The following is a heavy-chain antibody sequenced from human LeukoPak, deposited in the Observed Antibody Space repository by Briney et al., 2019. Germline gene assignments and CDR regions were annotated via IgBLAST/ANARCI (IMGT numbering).Heavy chain of an antibody. J-gene: IGHJ4*02. Sequence: PSQTLSLTCAVSGGSISSGGYSWSWIRQPPGKGLEWIGYIYHSGSTYYNPSLKSRVTISVDRSKNQFSLKLSSVTAADTAVYYCARTYGDYAFDYWGQGSLVTVSS. CDR3: ARTYGDYAFDY. CDR2: IYHSGST. CDR1: GGSISSGGYS. D-gene: IGHD4-17*01. V-gene: IGHV4-30-2*01.